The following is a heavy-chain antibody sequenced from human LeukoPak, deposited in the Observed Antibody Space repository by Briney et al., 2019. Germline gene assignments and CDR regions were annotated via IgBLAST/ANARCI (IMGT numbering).Heavy chain of an antibody. D-gene: IGHD7-27*01. Sequence: GGSLRLSCAASGFSFSNYEMNWVRQAPGKGLEWVSHISSSGTTIDYGDSVRGRVTISRDNAKNSLYLQINSLIADDTAFYYCARDLGGWYFDLWGRGTLVIVSS. CDR3: ARDLGGWYFDL. J-gene: IGHJ2*01. V-gene: IGHV3-48*03. CDR2: ISSSGTTI. CDR1: GFSFSNYE.